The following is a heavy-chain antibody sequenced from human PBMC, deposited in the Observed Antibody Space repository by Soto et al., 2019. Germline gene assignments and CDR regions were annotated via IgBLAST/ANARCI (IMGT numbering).Heavy chain of an antibody. CDR1: GYTFTGYY. CDR2: INPNSGGT. D-gene: IGHD1-1*01. V-gene: IGHV1-2*04. Sequence: ASVKVSCKASGYTFTGYYMHWVRQAPGQGLEWMGWINPNSGGTNYAQKFQGWVTMTRDTSISTAYMELSRLRSDDTAVYYCARVPYKRNKGYYYNDMDVLGQGTTVTVSS. CDR3: ARVPYKRNKGYYYNDMDV. J-gene: IGHJ6*02.